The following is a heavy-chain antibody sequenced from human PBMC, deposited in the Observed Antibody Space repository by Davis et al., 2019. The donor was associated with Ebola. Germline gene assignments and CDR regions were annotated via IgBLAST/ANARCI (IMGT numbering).Heavy chain of an antibody. D-gene: IGHD3-10*01. Sequence: GESLKISCAASGFTFSSYAMHWVRQAPGKGLEWVAVISYDGSNKYYADSVKGRFTISRDNSKNTLYLQMNSLRAEDTAVYYCARRPLLSYTMVRGVIFDYWGQGTLVTVSS. CDR3: ARRPLLSYTMVRGVIFDY. V-gene: IGHV3-30-3*01. CDR1: GFTFSSYA. J-gene: IGHJ4*02. CDR2: ISYDGSNK.